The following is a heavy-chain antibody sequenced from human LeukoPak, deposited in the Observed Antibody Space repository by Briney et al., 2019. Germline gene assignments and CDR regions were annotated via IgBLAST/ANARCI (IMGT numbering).Heavy chain of an antibody. CDR1: GFPFNSYV. Sequence: GGSLRLSCAASGFPFNSYVMTWVRQAPGKGLEWVSVISGSGGLTYHADSVKGRFTVSRDDSKNTLYLQMNSLRAEDTAVYSCAKGYYDYIWGSYRSDAFDIWGQGTMVTVSS. CDR2: ISGSGGLT. D-gene: IGHD3-16*02. CDR3: AKGYYDYIWGSYRSDAFDI. V-gene: IGHV3-23*01. J-gene: IGHJ3*02.